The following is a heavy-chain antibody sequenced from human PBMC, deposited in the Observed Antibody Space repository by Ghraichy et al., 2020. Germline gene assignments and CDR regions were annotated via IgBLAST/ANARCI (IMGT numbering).Heavy chain of an antibody. D-gene: IGHD2-2*03. CDR3: ARDLNWVLFDY. CDR2: IKTDGSTT. J-gene: IGHJ4*02. CDR1: GFTFSSYW. V-gene: IGHV3-74*01. Sequence: LSLTCAASGFTFSSYWMHWVRQAPGKGLVWVSRIKTDGSTTVYADFVKGRFTISRDNAKNTLYLQMNSLRTEDTAVYYCARDLNWVLFDYWGQGTLVTVSS.